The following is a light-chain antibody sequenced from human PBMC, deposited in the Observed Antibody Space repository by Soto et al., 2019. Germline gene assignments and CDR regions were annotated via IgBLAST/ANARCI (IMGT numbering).Light chain of an antibody. V-gene: IGLV2-8*01. CDR2: EVT. J-gene: IGLJ1*01. CDR3: SSYAGSNNFV. CDR1: SSDVGTYKY. Sequence: QSALTQPPSASGSPGQSVTISCTGTSSDVGTYKYVSWYQQHPGKAPKLMIYEVTKRPSGAPDRFSGSKSGNTASLTVSGLQAEDAADYYCSSYAGSNNFVLGTGTKVXV.